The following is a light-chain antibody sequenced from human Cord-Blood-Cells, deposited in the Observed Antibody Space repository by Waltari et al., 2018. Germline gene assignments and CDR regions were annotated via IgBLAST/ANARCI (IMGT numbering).Light chain of an antibody. CDR1: QSVSSY. V-gene: IGKV3-11*01. CDR2: DAS. CDR3: QQRSNWPRYT. Sequence: EIVLTLTPVPLSMSPGESATLSCRASQSVSSYLSWYQQKPGQAPRLLIYDASNRATGIPARFSGSGSGTDYTLTISSLEPEDFAVYYCQQRSNWPRYTFGQGTKLEIK. J-gene: IGKJ2*01.